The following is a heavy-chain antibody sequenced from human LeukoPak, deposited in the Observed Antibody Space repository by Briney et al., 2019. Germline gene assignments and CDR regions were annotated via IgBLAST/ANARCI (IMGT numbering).Heavy chain of an antibody. V-gene: IGHV3-30*02. Sequence: PGGSLRLSCAASGFTFGSYGMHWVRQAPGKGLEWVAFIRYDGSNKYYADSVKGRFTISRDNSKNTLYLQMSSLRAEDTAVYYCAKDNYDYGDYDGGDYWGQGTLVTVSS. D-gene: IGHD4-17*01. J-gene: IGHJ4*02. CDR1: GFTFGSYG. CDR3: AKDNYDYGDYDGGDY. CDR2: IRYDGSNK.